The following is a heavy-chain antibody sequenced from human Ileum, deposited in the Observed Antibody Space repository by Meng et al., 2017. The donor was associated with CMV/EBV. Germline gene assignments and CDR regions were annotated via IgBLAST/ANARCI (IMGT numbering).Heavy chain of an antibody. CDR3: ARASTARRPSAMDV. CDR1: DGSITYYY. D-gene: IGHD2-2*01. CDR2: VFSTGST. J-gene: IGHJ6*02. Sequence: SETLSLTCSVSDGSITYYYWNWIRQTPGKGLEWSGYVFSTGSTNSNPSLRGRVTISVDTSANQVSLKLSSVTAADTAVYYCARASTARRPSAMDVWGQGTSVTVSS. V-gene: IGHV4-59*01.